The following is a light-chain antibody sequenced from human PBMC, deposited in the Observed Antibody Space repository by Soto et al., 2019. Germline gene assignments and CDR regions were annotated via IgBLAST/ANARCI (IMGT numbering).Light chain of an antibody. CDR3: HQYTNTPLT. CDR2: RAS. J-gene: IGKJ4*01. V-gene: IGKV1-5*03. Sequence: DIQMTQSPSTLSASVGDRVTITCRASQSIRGYLAWYQQKPGKAPKLLIYRASTLQSGVPSRFSGSGSGTEFTLTISSLQPDDFATYYCHQYTNTPLTFGGGTRLEIK. CDR1: QSIRGY.